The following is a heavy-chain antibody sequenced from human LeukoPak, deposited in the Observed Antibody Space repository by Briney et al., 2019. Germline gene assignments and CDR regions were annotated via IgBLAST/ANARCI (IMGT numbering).Heavy chain of an antibody. CDR3: ARIGSSWYFWPPYYFDY. V-gene: IGHV3-64*01. CDR1: GFTFSSYA. CDR2: ISSNGGST. J-gene: IGHJ4*02. D-gene: IGHD6-13*01. Sequence: GGSLRLSCAASGFTFSSYAMHWVRQAPGKGLEYVSAISSNGGSTYYANSVKGRFTISRDNSKNTLYLQMGSLRAEDMAVYYCARIGSSWYFWPPYYFDYWGQGTLVTVSS.